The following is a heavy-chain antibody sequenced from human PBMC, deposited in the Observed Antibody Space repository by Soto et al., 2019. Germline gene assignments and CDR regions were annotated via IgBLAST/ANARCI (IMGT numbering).Heavy chain of an antibody. CDR2: ISSSSSYI. J-gene: IGHJ4*02. CDR3: ARDGGFNQLQPFDY. CDR1: GFTFSSYG. Sequence: GGSLRLSCAASGFTFSSYGMHWVRQAPGKGLEWVSSISSSSSYICYADSVKGRFTISRDNAKNSLYLQMNSLRAEDTAVYYCARDGGFNQLQPFDYWGQGTLVTVSS. V-gene: IGHV3-21*01. D-gene: IGHD2-2*01.